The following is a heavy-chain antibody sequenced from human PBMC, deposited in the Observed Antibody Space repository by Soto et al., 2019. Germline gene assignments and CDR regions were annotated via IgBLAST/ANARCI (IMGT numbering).Heavy chain of an antibody. CDR3: AREDPFYCSSTSCYTQPGAFDI. CDR1: GFTFSSSS. J-gene: IGHJ3*02. CDR2: ISSSSSYI. V-gene: IGHV3-21*01. Sequence: GGSLRLSCAASGFTFSSSSMNWVRQAPGKGLEWVSSISSSSSYIYYADSVKGRFTISRDNAKNSLYLQMNSQRAEDTAVYYCAREDPFYCSSTSCYTQPGAFDIWGQGTMVTVSS. D-gene: IGHD2-2*02.